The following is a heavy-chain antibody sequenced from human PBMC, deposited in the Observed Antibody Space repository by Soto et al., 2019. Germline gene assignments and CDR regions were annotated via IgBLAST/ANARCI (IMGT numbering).Heavy chain of an antibody. CDR3: TTDGGVSEYPLFWV. Sequence: EVQLVESGGGLVKPGESLRLSCVASGITFTNAWMGWVRQAPGKGLEWIGRLKSRRAGGTSDYAAPVKGRFTISKDESKNTLYLQMNSLKTEDTAVYHCTTDGGVSEYPLFWVWGQGAQVTVSS. V-gene: IGHV3-15*01. J-gene: IGHJ4*02. CDR2: LKSRRAGGTS. D-gene: IGHD2-8*02. CDR1: GITFTNAW.